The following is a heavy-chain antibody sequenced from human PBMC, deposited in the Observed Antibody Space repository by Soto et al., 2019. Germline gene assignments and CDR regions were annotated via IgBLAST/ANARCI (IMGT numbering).Heavy chain of an antibody. CDR2: IYHSGGT. CDR3: ARGWGGPYYFDT. D-gene: IGHD3-9*01. J-gene: IGHJ5*02. CDR1: GGSLSTFY. V-gene: IGHV4-59*01. Sequence: SETLSLTCIVSGGSLSTFYWVWIRQPPVKGLEWIGQIYHSGGTNYNPSLKSRVTILVDSSKNQVSLDLTSVTAADTAVYYGARGWGGPYYFDTWGQGALVTVSS.